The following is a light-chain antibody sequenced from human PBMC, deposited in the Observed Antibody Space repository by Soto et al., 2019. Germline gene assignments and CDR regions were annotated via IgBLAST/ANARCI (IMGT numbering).Light chain of an antibody. Sequence: DIQMTQYPSTLSASVGDRVTITCRASQSISAWLAWYQQKPGKAPKLLIYKASSLESGVPSRFSGSGSGTDFTLTISSLQPDDFATYYCQQYNNYGSWTFGQGTKVDIK. J-gene: IGKJ1*01. CDR3: QQYNNYGSWT. CDR1: QSISAW. CDR2: KAS. V-gene: IGKV1-5*03.